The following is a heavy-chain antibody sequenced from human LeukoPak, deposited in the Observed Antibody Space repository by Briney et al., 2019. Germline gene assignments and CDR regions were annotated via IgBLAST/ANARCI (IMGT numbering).Heavy chain of an antibody. D-gene: IGHD3-22*01. V-gene: IGHV4-38-2*02. CDR2: IYLSGST. Sequence: SETLSLTCTVSGYSISSGYYWGWIRQPPGKGLEWIGSIYLSGSTYYNPSLKSRVSISVDTPKKQFSLNLSSVTAADTAVYYCAGVVPGRYYDSSGWHYYFDYWGQGTLVTVSS. CDR3: AGVVPGRYYDSSGWHYYFDY. CDR1: GYSISSGYY. J-gene: IGHJ4*02.